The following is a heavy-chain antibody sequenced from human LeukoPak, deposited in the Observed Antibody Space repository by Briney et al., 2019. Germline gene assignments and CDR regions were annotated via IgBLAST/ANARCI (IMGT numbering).Heavy chain of an antibody. CDR1: GFTFTNAX. Sequence: GSLRLSCAASGFTFTNAXXTWXXQAXGKGLEWIGYIYYSGSTNYNPSLKSRVTISVDTSKNQVSLKLSSVTAADTAVYYXAVMYSSSWYWFDPWGQGTLVTVSS. CDR2: IYYSGST. D-gene: IGHD6-13*01. V-gene: IGHV4-59*08. J-gene: IGHJ5*02. CDR3: AVMYSSSWYWFDP.